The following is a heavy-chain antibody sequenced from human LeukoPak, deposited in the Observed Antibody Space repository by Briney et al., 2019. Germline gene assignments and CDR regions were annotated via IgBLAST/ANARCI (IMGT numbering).Heavy chain of an antibody. D-gene: IGHD3-10*01. Sequence: GGSLRLSCAASGFTFSSYAMHGVRQAPGKGLEWGAVIWYDGSNKYYADSVKGRFTISRDNSKNTLYLQMNSLRAEDTAVYYCARDWYGGSGAFDIWGQGTMVTVSS. V-gene: IGHV3-33*08. CDR1: GFTFSSYA. CDR3: ARDWYGGSGAFDI. CDR2: IWYDGSNK. J-gene: IGHJ3*02.